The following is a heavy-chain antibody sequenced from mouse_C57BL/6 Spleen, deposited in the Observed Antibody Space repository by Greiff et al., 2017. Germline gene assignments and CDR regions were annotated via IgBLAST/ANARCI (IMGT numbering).Heavy chain of an antibody. CDR3: AVDSSDYWCFDV. D-gene: IGHD3-2*02. CDR2: FHPYNDDT. V-gene: IGHV1-47*01. Sequence: QVQLQQPGAELVKPGASVKMSCKASGYTFTTYSIEWMKQNHGKSLEWIGNFHPYNDDTKYNEKFKGKATLTVEKSSSTVYLELSRITSDDSAVYYCAVDSSDYWCFDVWGTGTPVTVSS. J-gene: IGHJ1*03. CDR1: GYTFTTYS.